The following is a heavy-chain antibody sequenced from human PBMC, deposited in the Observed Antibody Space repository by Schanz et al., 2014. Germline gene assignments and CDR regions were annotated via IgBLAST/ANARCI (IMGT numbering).Heavy chain of an antibody. CDR1: GFTFSTYW. CDR2: INSDGTTT. V-gene: IGHV3-74*01. D-gene: IGHD2-2*01. CDR3: AMGGYQLTH. Sequence: EVQLVESGGGLVQPGGSLRLSCAASGFTFSTYWMHWVRQAPGKGLVWVSHINSDGTTTTYADSVKGRFTISRDNAENTLYLQMNSLRVEDTAVYYCAMGGYQLTHWGQGTLVTVSS. J-gene: IGHJ4*02.